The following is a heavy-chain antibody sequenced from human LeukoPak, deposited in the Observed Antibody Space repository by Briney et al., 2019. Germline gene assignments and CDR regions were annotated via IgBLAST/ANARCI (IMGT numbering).Heavy chain of an antibody. V-gene: IGHV3-21*01. D-gene: IGHD3-22*01. CDR2: ISSSSSYI. J-gene: IGHJ4*02. Sequence: GGSLRLSCAASGFTFSSYSMNWVRQAPGKGLEWVSSISSSSSYIYYADSVKGRFTISRDNAKNSLYLQMNSLRAEDTAVYYCAKDVQRYYDSSGPLDYWGQGTLVTVSS. CDR1: GFTFSSYS. CDR3: AKDVQRYYDSSGPLDY.